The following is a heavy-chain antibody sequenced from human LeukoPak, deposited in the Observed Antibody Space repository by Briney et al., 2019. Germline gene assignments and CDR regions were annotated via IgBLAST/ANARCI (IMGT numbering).Heavy chain of an antibody. CDR2: ISWNSGSI. Sequence: PGGSLRLSCAASGFTFDDYAMHWVRQAPGKGLEWVSGISWNSGSIGYADSVKGRFTISRDNSKNTLYLQMNSLRAEDTAVYYCAKDLSYSSSWSKFDYWGQGTLVTVSS. V-gene: IGHV3-9*01. CDR1: GFTFDDYA. D-gene: IGHD6-13*01. CDR3: AKDLSYSSSWSKFDY. J-gene: IGHJ4*02.